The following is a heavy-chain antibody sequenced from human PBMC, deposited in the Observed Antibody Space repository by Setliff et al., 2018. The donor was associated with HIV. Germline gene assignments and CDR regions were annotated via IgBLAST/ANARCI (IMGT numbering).Heavy chain of an antibody. V-gene: IGHV4-61*02. CDR3: ARGAELLWFGELHNIPYFDY. J-gene: IGHJ4*02. CDR1: GGSISSSDYY. CDR2: IYTSGST. D-gene: IGHD3-10*01. Sequence: SETLSLTCTVSGGSISSSDYYWSWIRQPAGKGLEWIGRIYTSGSTNYNPSLKSRVTISVDTSKNQFSLKLSSVTAADTAVYYCARGAELLWFGELHNIPYFDYWGQGTLVTVSS.